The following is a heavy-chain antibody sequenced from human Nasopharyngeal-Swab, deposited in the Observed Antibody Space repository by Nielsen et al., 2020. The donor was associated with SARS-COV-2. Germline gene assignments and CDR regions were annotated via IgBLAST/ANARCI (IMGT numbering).Heavy chain of an antibody. D-gene: IGHD5-12*01. Sequence: ARQAPGQGLEGMGWMNPNSGNTGNAQKFQGRVTMTRNTSISTAYMDLSSLRSEDTAVYYCARGFIVATIFHYYYYMDVWGKGTTVTVSS. J-gene: IGHJ6*03. V-gene: IGHV1-8*01. CDR2: MNPNSGNT. CDR3: ARGFIVATIFHYYYYMDV.